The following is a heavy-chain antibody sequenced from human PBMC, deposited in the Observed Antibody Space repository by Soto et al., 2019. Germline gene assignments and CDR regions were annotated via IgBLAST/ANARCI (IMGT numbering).Heavy chain of an antibody. V-gene: IGHV4-59*08. D-gene: IGHD6-19*01. Sequence: SETLSLTCTVSGSSISGFYWSWIRQPPGKGLEWIGSIYYSGSTTYNPSLKSRVTISVDTSKNQFSLKLTSVTAADTAVYYCARLHRAVAGTTTDYYYYGMDVWGQGTTVTVSS. CDR1: GSSISGFY. J-gene: IGHJ6*02. CDR2: IYYSGST. CDR3: ARLHRAVAGTTTDYYYYGMDV.